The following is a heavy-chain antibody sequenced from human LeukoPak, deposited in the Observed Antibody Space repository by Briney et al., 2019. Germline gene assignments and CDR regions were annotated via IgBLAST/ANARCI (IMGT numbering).Heavy chain of an antibody. V-gene: IGHV6-1*01. CDR3: ARDLDGRGKTCYDY. CDR2: TYFRSKWFS. J-gene: IGHJ4*02. CDR1: GDSVSSNSAA. D-gene: IGHD2-15*01. Sequence: SQTLSLTCAISGDSVSSNSAAWNWIRQSPSRGPEWLGRTYFRSKWFSECALSVRSRIIINPDTSKNQFSLQLNSVTPDDTAVYYCARDLDGRGKTCYDYWGQGTLVTVSS.